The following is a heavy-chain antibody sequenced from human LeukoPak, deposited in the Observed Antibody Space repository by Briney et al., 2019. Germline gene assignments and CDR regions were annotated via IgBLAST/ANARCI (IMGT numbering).Heavy chain of an antibody. CDR3: ARARSGSGWYWFDP. D-gene: IGHD6-19*01. CDR1: GGSISSSNW. V-gene: IGHV4-4*02. CDR2: IYHSGNT. Sequence: SETLSLTCAVSGGSISSSNWWNWVRQPPGKGLEWIGEIYHSGNTNYNPSLKSRVTISLDKSKNQFSLKLTSVTAADTAVYYCARARSGSGWYWFDPWGQGTLVIVSS. J-gene: IGHJ5*02.